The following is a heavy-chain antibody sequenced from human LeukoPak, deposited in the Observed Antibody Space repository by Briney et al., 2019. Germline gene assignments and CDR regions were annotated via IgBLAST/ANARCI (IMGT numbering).Heavy chain of an antibody. CDR2: IKQDGSKK. CDR3: TRVGYIDEGIDY. V-gene: IGHV3-7*04. J-gene: IGHJ4*02. CDR1: GFPFSSYW. D-gene: IGHD5-24*01. Sequence: GGSLSLSCVASGFPFSSYWMTWVRQAPGKGLEWVANIKQDGSKKSYVDSVKGRFTISRDNAKNSLYLQMNSLRAEDTAIYYCTRVGYIDEGIDYWGQGTLVTVSS.